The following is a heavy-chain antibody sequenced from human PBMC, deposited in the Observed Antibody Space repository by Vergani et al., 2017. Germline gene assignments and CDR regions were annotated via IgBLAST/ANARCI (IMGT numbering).Heavy chain of an antibody. Sequence: QVQLVQSGAAVKKPGASVKVSCKASGYTFTSYGISWVRQAPGQGLEWMGWISAYNGNTNYAQKLQGRGTMTTDTSTSTAYMELRSLRSDDTAVYYCARFLVYYGSPHDAFDIWGQGTMVTVSS. V-gene: IGHV1-18*01. CDR2: ISAYNGNT. D-gene: IGHD3-10*01. CDR1: GYTFTSYG. J-gene: IGHJ3*02. CDR3: ARFLVYYGSPHDAFDI.